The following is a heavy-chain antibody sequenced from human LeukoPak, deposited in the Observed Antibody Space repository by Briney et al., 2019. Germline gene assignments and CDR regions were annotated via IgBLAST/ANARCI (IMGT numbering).Heavy chain of an antibody. J-gene: IGHJ4*02. CDR2: ISGSGGST. CDR3: AKSLLWFGELQYYFDY. Sequence: PSETLSLTCAVYGGSFSGYYWSWIRQPPGKGLEWVSAISGSGGSTYYADSVKGRFTISRDNSKNTLYLQMNSLRAEDTAVYYCAKSLLWFGELQYYFDYWGQGTLVTVSS. D-gene: IGHD3-10*01. V-gene: IGHV3-23*01. CDR1: GGSFSGYY.